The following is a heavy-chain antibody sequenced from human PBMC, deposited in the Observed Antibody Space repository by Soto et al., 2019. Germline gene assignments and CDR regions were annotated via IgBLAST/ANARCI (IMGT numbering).Heavy chain of an antibody. D-gene: IGHD3-9*01. J-gene: IGHJ5*02. CDR1: GCSVSSGSYY. CDR2: IYYSGST. V-gene: IGHV4-61*01. Sequence: XETLSLTCTVSGCSVSSGSYYWSWIRQPPGKGLEWIGCIYYSGSTNYNPSLKSRVTISVDTSKNQFSLKLSSVTAADTAVYYCARDPAILTGSGWFDHWGQGALVTVSS. CDR3: ARDPAILTGSGWFDH.